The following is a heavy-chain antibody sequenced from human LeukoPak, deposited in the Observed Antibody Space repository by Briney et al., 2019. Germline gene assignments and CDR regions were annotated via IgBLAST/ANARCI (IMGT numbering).Heavy chain of an antibody. CDR3: ARDQYYYDSSGYYRFDY. J-gene: IGHJ4*02. V-gene: IGHV4-4*07. Sequence: SETLSLTCTVSGGSISSYYWSWIRQPAGKGLEWIGRIYTSGSTNYNPSLKSRVTMSVDTSKNQFSLKLSSVTAADTAVYYCARDQYYYDSSGYYRFDYWGQGTLVTVSS. D-gene: IGHD3-22*01. CDR2: IYTSGST. CDR1: GGSISSYY.